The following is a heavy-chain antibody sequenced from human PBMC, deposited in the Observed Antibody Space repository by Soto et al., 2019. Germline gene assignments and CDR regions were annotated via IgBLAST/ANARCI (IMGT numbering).Heavy chain of an antibody. CDR2: INSDGSST. V-gene: IGHV3-74*01. Sequence: EVQLVESGGGLVQPGESLRLSCAASGFTFSSYWMHWVRQAPGKGLVWVSRINSDGSSTSYAGSVKGRFTISRGNAKNTLYLRMNSLRAEDTAVYYCVRTSLVVAAATREDYWGQGTLVIVSS. CDR1: GFTFSSYW. D-gene: IGHD2-15*01. J-gene: IGHJ4*02. CDR3: VRTSLVVAAATREDY.